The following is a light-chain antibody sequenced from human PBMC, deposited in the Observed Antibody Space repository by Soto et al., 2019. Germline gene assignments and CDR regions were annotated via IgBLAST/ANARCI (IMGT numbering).Light chain of an antibody. V-gene: IGLV2-14*01. CDR1: SSDVGGYNY. Sequence: QSVLTQPASVSGSPGQSITISCTGTSSDVGGYNYVSWYQQHPGKAPKVMIYDVSNRPSGVSDRFSGSKSGNTASLTISGLQAEDEADYYCSSYTGSRTLLFGGGTKLTVL. CDR3: SSYTGSRTLL. CDR2: DVS. J-gene: IGLJ2*01.